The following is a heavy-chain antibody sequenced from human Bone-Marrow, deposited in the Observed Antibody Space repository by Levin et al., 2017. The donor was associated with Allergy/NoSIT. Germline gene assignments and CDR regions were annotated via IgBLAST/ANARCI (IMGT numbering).Heavy chain of an antibody. J-gene: IGHJ6*02. CDR3: ARDIGYEATFYGLDV. Sequence: GESLKISCAASGFTFTSYGMHWVRQAPGKGLEWVAVIWYSGSRQYYGESVKGRFTISRDSSKNTLFLQMNNLTVEDTAVYFCARDIGYEATFYGLDVWGQGTTVTVSS. CDR1: GFTFTSYG. D-gene: IGHD5-12*01. V-gene: IGHV3-33*01. CDR2: IWYSGSRQ.